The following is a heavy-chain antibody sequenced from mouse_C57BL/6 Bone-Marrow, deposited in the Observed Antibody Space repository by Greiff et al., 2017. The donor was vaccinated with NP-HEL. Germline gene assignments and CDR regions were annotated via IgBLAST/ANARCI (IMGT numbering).Heavy chain of an antibody. V-gene: IGHV1-64*01. CDR1: GYTFTSYW. CDR2: IHPNSGST. Sequence: QVQLQQPGAELVKPGASVKLSCKASGYTFTSYWMHWVKQRPGQGLEWIGMIHPNSGSTNYNEKFKSKATLTVDKSSSTAYMQLSILTSEDSAVYYCAPGDDGYPYAMDYWGQGTSVTVSS. D-gene: IGHD2-3*01. CDR3: APGDDGYPYAMDY. J-gene: IGHJ4*01.